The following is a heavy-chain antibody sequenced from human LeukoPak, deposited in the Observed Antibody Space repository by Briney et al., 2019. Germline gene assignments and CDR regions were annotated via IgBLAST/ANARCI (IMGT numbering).Heavy chain of an antibody. CDR2: INHSGST. V-gene: IGHV4-34*01. CDR3: ARVNYDILTGYYYYFDY. J-gene: IGHJ4*02. CDR1: GGSFSGYY. Sequence: SETLSLTCAVYGGSFSGYYWSWIRQPPGKGLEWIGEINHSGSTNYNPSLKSRVTISVDTSKNQFSLNLTSVTAADTAVYYCARVNYDILTGYYYYFDYWGQGTLVTVSS. D-gene: IGHD3-9*01.